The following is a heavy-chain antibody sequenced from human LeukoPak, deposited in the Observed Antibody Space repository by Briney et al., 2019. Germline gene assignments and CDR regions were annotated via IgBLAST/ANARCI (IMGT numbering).Heavy chain of an antibody. CDR3: ARENYDSSGYYPVNDDY. Sequence: AVNVSRKASGCTFRSYAISWLRPAPGQGLAGVGSILPILGITNYAQKFQGRVTITGDKSTSTVYMELSSLRSEDTAVYYCARENYDSSGYYPVNDDYWGRGTLVTVSS. CDR2: ILPILGIT. D-gene: IGHD3-22*01. V-gene: IGHV1-69*04. J-gene: IGHJ4*02. CDR1: GCTFRSYA.